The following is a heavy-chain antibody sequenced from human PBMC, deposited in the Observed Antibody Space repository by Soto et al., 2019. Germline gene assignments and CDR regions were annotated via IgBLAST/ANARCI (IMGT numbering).Heavy chain of an antibody. V-gene: IGHV3-64D*06. CDR2: ISSNGGST. J-gene: IGHJ4*02. CDR3: VKYPRYSYGQDFDY. D-gene: IGHD5-18*01. CDR1: GFTFSSYA. Sequence: GGALRLSWSASGFTFSSYAMHWVRPAPGKGLEYVSAISSNGGSTYYADSVKGRFTISRDNSKNTLYLQMSSLRAEDTAVYYCVKYPRYSYGQDFDYWGQGTLVTVSS.